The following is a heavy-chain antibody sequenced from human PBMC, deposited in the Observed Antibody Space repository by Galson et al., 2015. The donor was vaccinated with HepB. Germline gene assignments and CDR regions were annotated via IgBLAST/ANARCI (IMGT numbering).Heavy chain of an antibody. D-gene: IGHD3-3*01. J-gene: IGHJ6*02. CDR1: GFTFSSYA. CDR2: ISYDGSNK. V-gene: IGHV3-30*04. CDR3: ARDPHDYDFWSGYHYYYGMDV. Sequence: SLRLSCAASGFTFSSYAIHWVRQAPGKGLEWVAVISYDGSNKYYTDSVKGRFTTSRDNSKNTLYLQMNSLRAEDTAVYYCARDPHDYDFWSGYHYYYGMDVWGQGTTVTVSS.